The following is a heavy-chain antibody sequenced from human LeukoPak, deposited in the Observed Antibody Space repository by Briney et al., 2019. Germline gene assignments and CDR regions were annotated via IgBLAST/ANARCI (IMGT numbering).Heavy chain of an antibody. D-gene: IGHD3-10*01. Sequence: PSETLSLTCTVSGGSISSGDYYWSWIRQPPGKGLEWIGYIYYSGSTYYNPSLKSRVTISVDTSKNQFSLKMTSVTAADTAVYYCARNASGTFDYYYMDVWGKGTTVTVSS. CDR1: GGSISSGDYY. CDR3: ARNASGTFDYYYMDV. V-gene: IGHV4-31*03. CDR2: IYYSGST. J-gene: IGHJ6*03.